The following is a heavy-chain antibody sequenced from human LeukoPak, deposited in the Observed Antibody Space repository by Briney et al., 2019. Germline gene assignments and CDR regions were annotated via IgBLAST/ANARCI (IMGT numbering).Heavy chain of an antibody. CDR3: ARKLAYCGGDCYSGLDY. D-gene: IGHD2-21*01. J-gene: IGHJ4*02. Sequence: GGSLRLSCAASGFTFSSYSMNRVRQAPGKGLEWVSSISSSSSYIYYADSVKGRFTISRDNAKNSLYLQMNSLRAEDTAVYYCARKLAYCGGDCYSGLDYWGQGTLVTVSS. CDR1: GFTFSSYS. CDR2: ISSSSSYI. V-gene: IGHV3-21*01.